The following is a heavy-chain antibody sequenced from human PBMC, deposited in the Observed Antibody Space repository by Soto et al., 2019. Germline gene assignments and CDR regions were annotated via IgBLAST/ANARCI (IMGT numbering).Heavy chain of an antibody. Sequence: QVQLVQSGDEMKKPGASVRVSCKASGYIFVNYGIAWVRQAPGQGVEWMGWISPYTGDTHSASKVQGRLTMTTDTSTSTADMDLGSLTSDDTAVYYCAMVDNYVTPTPQDVWGQETTVTV. D-gene: IGHD3-16*01. J-gene: IGHJ6*02. CDR3: AMVDNYVTPTPQDV. CDR1: GYIFVNYG. V-gene: IGHV1-18*01. CDR2: ISPYTGDT.